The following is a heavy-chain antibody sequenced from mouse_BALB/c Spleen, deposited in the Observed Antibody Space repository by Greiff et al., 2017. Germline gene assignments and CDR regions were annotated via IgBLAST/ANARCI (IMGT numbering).Heavy chain of an antibody. D-gene: IGHD1-2*01. Sequence: DVMLVESGGGLVQPGGSLKLSCAASGFTFSSYAMSWVRQTPEKRLEWVASISSGGSTYYPDSVKGRFTISRDNARNILYLQMSSLRSEDTAMYYCAREGVHYYGYFDYWGQGTTLTVSS. V-gene: IGHV5-6-5*01. CDR1: GFTFSSYA. J-gene: IGHJ2*01. CDR3: AREGVHYYGYFDY. CDR2: ISSGGST.